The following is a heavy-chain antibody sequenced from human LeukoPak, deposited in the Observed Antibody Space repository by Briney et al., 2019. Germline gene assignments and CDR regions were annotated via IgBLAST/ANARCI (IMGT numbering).Heavy chain of an antibody. CDR3: AGAKTHSSGWFYYYYMDV. V-gene: IGHV3-23*01. CDR2: ISVRGGST. Sequence: GGSLRLSCAASGFTFSSYAMSWVRQAPGKGLEWVSPISVRGGSTYYADSVKGRFTISRDNSKNTLYLQMNSLRAEDTAVYYCAGAKTHSSGWFYYYYMDVWGKGATVTVSS. J-gene: IGHJ6*03. D-gene: IGHD6-19*01. CDR1: GFTFSSYA.